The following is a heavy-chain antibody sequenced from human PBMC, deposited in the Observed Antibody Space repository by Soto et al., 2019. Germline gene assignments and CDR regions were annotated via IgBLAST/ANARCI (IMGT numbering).Heavy chain of an antibody. CDR3: ARFVRSCSATTCSTRADV. V-gene: IGHV4-61*01. J-gene: IGHJ6*02. Sequence: QVQLQESGPGLVKPSETLSLTCTVSGGFFNSDTHSWSWIRQTPGKRLEWIGFIYSGGSTKNPSLRSRVTMSVDTSKNQFSLKLRSVIVADTAVYHCARFVRSCSATTCSTRADVWGQGITVTVSS. D-gene: IGHD2-2*01. CDR1: GGFFNSDTHS. CDR2: IYSGGST.